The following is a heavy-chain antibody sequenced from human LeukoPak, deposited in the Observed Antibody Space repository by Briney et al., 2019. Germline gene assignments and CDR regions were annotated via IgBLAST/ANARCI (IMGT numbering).Heavy chain of an antibody. J-gene: IGHJ3*02. CDR1: GFIFSDAW. V-gene: IGHV3-30*03. Sequence: GGSLRLSCGASGFIFSDAWVNWVRQAPGKGLEWVAVISDDGRHNYYADYVKGRFTISRDNAKNSLYLQMNSLRDEDTAVYYCARDLPLLALEPDAFDIWGQGPMVTVSS. CDR3: ARDLPLLALEPDAFDI. CDR2: ISDDGRHN. D-gene: IGHD1-1*01.